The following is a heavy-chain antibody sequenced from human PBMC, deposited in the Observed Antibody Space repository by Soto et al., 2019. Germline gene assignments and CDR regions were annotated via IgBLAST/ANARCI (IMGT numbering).Heavy chain of an antibody. CDR2: ISSSSSYI. Sequence: GGSLRLSCAASGFTFSSYSMNWVRQAPGKGLEWVSSISSSSSYIYYADSVKGRFTISRDNAKNSLYLQMNSLRAEDTAVYYCARDWIFYDSSGYPPDYWGQGTLVTVSS. J-gene: IGHJ4*02. D-gene: IGHD3-22*01. CDR1: GFTFSSYS. V-gene: IGHV3-21*01. CDR3: ARDWIFYDSSGYPPDY.